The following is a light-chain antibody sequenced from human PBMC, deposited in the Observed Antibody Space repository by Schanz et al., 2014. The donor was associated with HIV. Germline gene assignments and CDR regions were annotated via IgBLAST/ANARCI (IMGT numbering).Light chain of an antibody. Sequence: DIQMTQSPSSLSASVGDSVTITCRASQGIGNYLAWYQQTPGSVPKLLIYGASTLQSGVPSRFSGSGSGTYFTLTIASLQPEDFVTYYCQKYNSAPRTFGQGTKVEIK. CDR3: QKYNSAPRT. J-gene: IGKJ1*01. CDR2: GAS. V-gene: IGKV1-27*01. CDR1: QGIGNY.